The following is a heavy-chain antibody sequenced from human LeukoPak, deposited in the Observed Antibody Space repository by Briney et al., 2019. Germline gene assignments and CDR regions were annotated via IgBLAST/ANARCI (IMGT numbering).Heavy chain of an antibody. V-gene: IGHV1-18*01. D-gene: IGHD2-15*01. Sequence: ASVKVSCKASGYSFSNYDITWVRQAPGQGLDWMGWITPYNGNTDYVQKVQGRVTMTADTSTSTAYMELRSLTSDDTAVYYCARVNSAANFLDYWGQGTLVTVSS. J-gene: IGHJ4*02. CDR2: ITPYNGNT. CDR3: ARVNSAANFLDY. CDR1: GYSFSNYD.